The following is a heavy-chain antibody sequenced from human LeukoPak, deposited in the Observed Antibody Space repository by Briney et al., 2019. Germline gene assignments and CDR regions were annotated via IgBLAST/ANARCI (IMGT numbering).Heavy chain of an antibody. J-gene: IGHJ4*02. CDR3: ARARTGTGWYYFDY. D-gene: IGHD1-7*01. CDR2: IYYSGST. V-gene: IGHV4-59*01. Sequence: PSETLSLTCTVSGGSISSYYWSWIRQPPGKGLEWIGYIYYSGSTNYNPSLKSRVTISVDTSKNQFSLKLSSVTAADTAVYYCARARTGTGWYYFDYWGQETLVTVSS. CDR1: GGSISSYY.